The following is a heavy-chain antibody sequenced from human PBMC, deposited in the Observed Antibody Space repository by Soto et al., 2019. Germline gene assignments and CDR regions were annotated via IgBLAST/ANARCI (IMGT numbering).Heavy chain of an antibody. CDR1: GGSFSGYY. CDR2: INHSVST. Sequence: SETLSLTCAVYGGSFSGYYWSWIRQPPGKGLEWIGEINHSVSTNYNPSLKSRVTISVDTSKNQFSLKLSSVTAADTAVYYCARGSTHASITIFGVVMRWFDPWGQGTLVTVSS. D-gene: IGHD3-3*01. V-gene: IGHV4-34*01. CDR3: ARGSTHASITIFGVVMRWFDP. J-gene: IGHJ5*02.